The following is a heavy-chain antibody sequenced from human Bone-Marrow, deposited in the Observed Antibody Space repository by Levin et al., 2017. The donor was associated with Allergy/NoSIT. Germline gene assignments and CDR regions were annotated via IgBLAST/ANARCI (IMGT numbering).Heavy chain of an antibody. Sequence: GGSLRLSCTVSGFIFSRYAMHWVRQAPGKGLEWVAIVSYNGSEKYYADSVKGRFTISKDSSKNTLYLQMNSLRVEDTAVYYCARTSWYRRSSSAPFDYWGQGTLVTVSS. CDR2: VSYNGSEK. D-gene: IGHD6-13*01. CDR1: GFIFSRYA. J-gene: IGHJ4*02. CDR3: ARTSWYRRSSSAPFDY. V-gene: IGHV3-30*03.